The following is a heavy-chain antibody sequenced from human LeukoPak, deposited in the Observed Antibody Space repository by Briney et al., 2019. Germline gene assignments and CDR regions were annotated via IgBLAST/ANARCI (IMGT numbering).Heavy chain of an antibody. D-gene: IGHD3-10*01. CDR2: VYYSGST. V-gene: IGHV4-61*08. Sequence: SETLSLTCTVSGGSVRSDGYYWSWNRQPPGKGLEWIGYVYYSGSTNYNPSLKSRVTISVDTSKNQFSLKLRSVTAADTAVYYCARVGWFGESSPYFDYWGQGTLVTVSS. CDR1: GGSVRSDGYY. J-gene: IGHJ4*02. CDR3: ARVGWFGESSPYFDY.